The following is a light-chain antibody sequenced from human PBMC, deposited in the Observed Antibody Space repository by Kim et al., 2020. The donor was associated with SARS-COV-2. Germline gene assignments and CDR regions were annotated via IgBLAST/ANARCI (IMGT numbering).Light chain of an antibody. Sequence: VSPGQTASITCSGDKLGDKYACWYQQKPGQSPVLVIYQESKRPSGIPERFSGSNSGNTATLTISGTQAMDEADYYCQAWDSSTVVFGGGTQLTVL. J-gene: IGLJ2*01. CDR3: QAWDSSTVV. V-gene: IGLV3-1*01. CDR2: QES. CDR1: KLGDKY.